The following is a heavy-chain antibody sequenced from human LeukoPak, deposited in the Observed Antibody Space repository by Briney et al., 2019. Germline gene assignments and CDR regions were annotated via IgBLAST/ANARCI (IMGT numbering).Heavy chain of an antibody. D-gene: IGHD3-16*01. CDR2: IWYDGSNK. V-gene: IGHV3-33*08. CDR3: ARDRRGGYFDY. CDR1: GFTFSSYA. J-gene: IGHJ4*02. Sequence: GGSLRLSCAASGFTFSSYAMSWVRQAPGKGLEWVAVIWYDGSNKYYADSVKGRFTISRDNSKNTLYLQMNSLRAEDTAVYYCARDRRGGYFDYWGQGTLVTVSS.